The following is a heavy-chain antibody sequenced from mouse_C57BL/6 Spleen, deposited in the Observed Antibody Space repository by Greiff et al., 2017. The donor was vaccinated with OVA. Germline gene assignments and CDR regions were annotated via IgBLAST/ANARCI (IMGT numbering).Heavy chain of an antibody. CDR2: IDPATGGT. CDR1: GYTFTDYE. J-gene: IGHJ4*01. CDR3: TRQLRPRYYYAMDY. Sequence: VQLQQSGAELVRPGASVTLSCKASGYTFTDYEMHWVKQTPVHGLEWIGAIDPATGGTAYNQKFKGKAILTADKSSSTAYMELRSLTSDDSAVYYCTRQLRPRYYYAMDYWGQGTSVTVSS. D-gene: IGHD3-2*02. V-gene: IGHV1-15*01.